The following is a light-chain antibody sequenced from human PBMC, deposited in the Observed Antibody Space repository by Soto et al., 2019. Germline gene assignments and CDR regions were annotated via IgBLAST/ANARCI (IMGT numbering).Light chain of an antibody. CDR2: DAS. J-gene: IGKJ1*01. CDR1: QSISSW. CDR3: QQYNSYSWT. Sequence: TEFTPTPATLSASVRDRFPITCGARQSISSWLAWYQQKPGKAPKLLIYDASSLESGVPSRFSGSGSGTEFTLTISSLQPDDFATYYCQQYNSYSWTFGQGTKV. V-gene: IGKV1-5*01.